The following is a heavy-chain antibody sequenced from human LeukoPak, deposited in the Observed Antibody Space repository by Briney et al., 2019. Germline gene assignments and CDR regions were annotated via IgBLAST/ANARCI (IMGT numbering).Heavy chain of an antibody. CDR2: INPNSGGT. D-gene: IGHD3-10*01. V-gene: IGHV1-2*02. CDR1: GYTFTGYY. J-gene: IGHJ3*02. Sequence: ASVKVSCKASGYTFTGYYMHWVRQAPGQGLEWMGWINPNSGGTNYAQKFQGRVTVTRDTSISTAYMELSRLRSDDTAVYYCARDLTMVRGVIITGAFDIWGQGTMVTVSS. CDR3: ARDLTMVRGVIITGAFDI.